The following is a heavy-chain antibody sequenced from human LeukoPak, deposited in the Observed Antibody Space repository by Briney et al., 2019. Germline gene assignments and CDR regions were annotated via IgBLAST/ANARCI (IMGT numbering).Heavy chain of an antibody. J-gene: IGHJ2*01. CDR3: ARGGRYGPYWYFDL. Sequence: SETLSLTCTVSGGSISSSSYYWSWIRQPPGKGLEWIGYIYYSGSTNYNPSLKSRVTISVDTSKNQFSLKLSSVTAADTAVYYCARGGRYGPYWYFDLWGRGTLVTVSS. CDR1: GGSISSSSYY. CDR2: IYYSGST. V-gene: IGHV4-61*01. D-gene: IGHD5-18*01.